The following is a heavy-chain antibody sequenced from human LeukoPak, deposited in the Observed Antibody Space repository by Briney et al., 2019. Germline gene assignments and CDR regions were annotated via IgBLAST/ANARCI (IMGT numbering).Heavy chain of an antibody. D-gene: IGHD2-2*01. J-gene: IGHJ3*02. V-gene: IGHV4-39*07. CDR2: IHSSGST. CDR3: ARVWYQLLFDPGAFDI. CDR1: GGSISSSAYH. Sequence: PSETLSLTCTVSGGSISSSAYHWGWIRQPPGKGLEWIGSIHSSGSTNYNPSLKSRVTISVDTSKNRFSLKLSSVTAADTAVYYCARVWYQLLFDPGAFDIWGQGTMVTVSS.